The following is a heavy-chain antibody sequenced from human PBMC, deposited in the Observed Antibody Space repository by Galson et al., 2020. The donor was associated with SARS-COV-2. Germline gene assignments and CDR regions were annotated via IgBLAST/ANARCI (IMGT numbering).Heavy chain of an antibody. Sequence: SETLSLTCTVSGGSISSSSYYWGWIRQPPGKGLEWIGSIYYSGSTYYNPSLKSRVTISVDTSKNQFSLKLSSVTAADTAVYYCARLARSVVVAASFDYWGQGTLVTVSS. CDR2: IYYSGST. CDR1: GGSISSSSYY. J-gene: IGHJ4*02. D-gene: IGHD2-15*01. V-gene: IGHV4-39*01. CDR3: ARLARSVVVAASFDY.